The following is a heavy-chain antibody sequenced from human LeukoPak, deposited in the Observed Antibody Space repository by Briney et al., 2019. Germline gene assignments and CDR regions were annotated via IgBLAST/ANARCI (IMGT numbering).Heavy chain of an antibody. CDR1: GGSISSGSYY. D-gene: IGHD3-3*01. CDR3: ARHVWSGYCWFDP. Sequence: PSETLSLTCTVSGGSISSGSYYWNWIRQPAGKGLEWIGRFYSSGSNNYNPSLKSRVTISVDTPKNQFSLKLSSVTAADTAVYYCARHVWSGYCWFDPWGQGTLVTVSS. J-gene: IGHJ5*02. CDR2: FYSSGSN. V-gene: IGHV4-61*02.